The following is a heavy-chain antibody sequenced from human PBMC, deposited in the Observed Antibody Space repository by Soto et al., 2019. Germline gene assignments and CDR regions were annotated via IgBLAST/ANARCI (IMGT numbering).Heavy chain of an antibody. CDR1: GYTFTSYD. V-gene: IGHV1-8*01. CDR3: SRGRVVCGGAMGY. CDR2: MNPNSGNT. D-gene: IGHD3-10*01. J-gene: IGHJ4*02. Sequence: QVQLVQSGAEVKKPGASVKVSCKASGYTFTSYDINWVRQATGQGLEWMGWMNPNSGNTGYAQKFPGRGSITRNTSISTDYMDLSSMRSEDTAVYFCSRGRVVCGGAMGYWGQGTLVTVSS.